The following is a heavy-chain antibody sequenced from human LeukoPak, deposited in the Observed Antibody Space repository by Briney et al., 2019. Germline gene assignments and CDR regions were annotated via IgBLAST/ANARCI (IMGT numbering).Heavy chain of an antibody. CDR2: IIPIFGTA. CDR3: ARDTVTSHIWGNWFDP. Sequence: GASVKVSCEASGGTFSSYAISWVRQAPGQGLEWMGGIIPIFGTANYAQKFQGRVTITTNESTSTAYMELSSLRSEDTAVYYCARDTVTSHIWGNWFDPWGQGTLVTVSS. V-gene: IGHV1-69*05. D-gene: IGHD4-17*01. J-gene: IGHJ5*02. CDR1: GGTFSSYA.